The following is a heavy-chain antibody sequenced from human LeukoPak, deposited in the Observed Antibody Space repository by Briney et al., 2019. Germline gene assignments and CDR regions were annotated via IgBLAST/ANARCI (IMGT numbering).Heavy chain of an antibody. CDR2: IYSGGST. D-gene: IGHD2-2*01. J-gene: IGHJ6*02. CDR3: ARDPYCSSTSCYGGYYYGMDV. V-gene: IGHV3-66*01. Sequence: GGSLRLSCAASGFTVSSNYMSWVRQAPGQGLEWVSVIYSGGSTYYADSVRGGFTISRDNSKNTLYLQMNSLRAEDTAVYYCARDPYCSSTSCYGGYYYGMDVWGQGTTVTVSS. CDR1: GFTVSSNY.